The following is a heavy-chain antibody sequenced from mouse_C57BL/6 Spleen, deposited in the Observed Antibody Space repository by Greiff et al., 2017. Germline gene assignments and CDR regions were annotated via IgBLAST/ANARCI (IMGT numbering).Heavy chain of an antibody. J-gene: IGHJ4*01. Sequence: EVQLVASGGGLVQPKGSLKLSCAASGFSFNTYAMNWVRQAPGQGLEWVARIRSKSNNYATYYADSVKDRFTISRDDSESMLYLQMNNLKTEDTAMYSCVGHRDSNLYYYAMDYWGQGTSVTVSS. CDR2: IRSKSNNYAT. V-gene: IGHV10-1*01. D-gene: IGHD2-5*01. CDR1: GFSFNTYA. CDR3: VGHRDSNLYYYAMDY.